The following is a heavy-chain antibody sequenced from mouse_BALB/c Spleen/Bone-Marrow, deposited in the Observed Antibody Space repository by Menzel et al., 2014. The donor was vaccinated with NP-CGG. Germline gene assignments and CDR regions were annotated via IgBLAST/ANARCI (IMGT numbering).Heavy chain of an antibody. CDR2: ISSGGSYT. D-gene: IGHD2-14*01. CDR3: AREGYDGQMDY. CDR1: GFTFSSYA. J-gene: IGHJ4*01. Sequence: DVKLVESGGGLVKPGGSLKLSCAASGFTFSSYAMSWVRQSPEKRLEWVAEISSGGSYTYYPDTVTGRFTISRDNAKNTLYLEMSSLRSEDTAMYYGAREGYDGQMDYWGQGTSVTVSS. V-gene: IGHV5-9-4*01.